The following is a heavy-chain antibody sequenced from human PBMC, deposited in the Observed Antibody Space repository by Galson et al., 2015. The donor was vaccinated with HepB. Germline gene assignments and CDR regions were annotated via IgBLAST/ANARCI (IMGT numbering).Heavy chain of an antibody. CDR3: VRSSGYSRTWYAGPADFDY. CDR1: GFTFSNFN. J-gene: IGHJ4*02. V-gene: IGHV3-21*01. Sequence: SLRLSCAASGFTFSNFNMNWVLQAPGKGLEWVSSTTSTSSYVYYAGSVKGRFAISRDNAKNSLYLRMNSLRAEDTAVYYCVRSSGYSRTWYAGPADFDYWGQGILVTVSS. CDR2: TTSTSSYV. D-gene: IGHD6-13*01.